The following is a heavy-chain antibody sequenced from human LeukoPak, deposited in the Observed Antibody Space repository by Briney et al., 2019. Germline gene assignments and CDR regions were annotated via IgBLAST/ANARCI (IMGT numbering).Heavy chain of an antibody. Sequence: GGSLRLSCAASGFTFNSYERSWVRQAPGKGLEWVSYISSSGSTIYYADSVKGRFTISRDNDKNSLYLQMNSLRAEDTAVYYCARESYYYDSSGYYLVDYWGQGTLVTVSS. V-gene: IGHV3-48*03. D-gene: IGHD3-22*01. CDR3: ARESYYYDSSGYYLVDY. CDR2: ISSSGSTI. J-gene: IGHJ4*02. CDR1: GFTFNSYE.